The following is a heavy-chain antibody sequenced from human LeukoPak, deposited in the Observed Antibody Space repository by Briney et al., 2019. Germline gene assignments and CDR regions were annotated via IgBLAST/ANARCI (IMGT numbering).Heavy chain of an antibody. CDR1: GFTFSGYV. J-gene: IGHJ5*02. CDR2: ITFSSSHI. Sequence: GGSLRLSCAASGFTFSGYVMTWVRQAPGKGLECVSSITFSSSHIYYADSVKGRFTISRDNTKDSLYLQMNSLRAEDTAIYYCARGPQFSGLGWFDPWGQGTLVTVSS. CDR3: ARGPQFSGLGWFDP. D-gene: IGHD3-10*01. V-gene: IGHV3-21*01.